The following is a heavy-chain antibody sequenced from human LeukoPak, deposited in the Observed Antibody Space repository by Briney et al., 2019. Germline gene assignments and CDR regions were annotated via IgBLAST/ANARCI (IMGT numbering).Heavy chain of an antibody. CDR2: INHSGST. D-gene: IGHD5-12*01. CDR1: GWSFSGYY. V-gene: IGHV4-34*01. Sequence: PSETLSLTCAVYGWSFSGYYWRWIRQAPGKGLEWVGEINHSGSTNYYPSLKSRVTRSGEASKNQFSLKLSSVTAADTAVYYCARGVVGELSRPSAIVATILHFDYWGQGTLVTVSS. J-gene: IGHJ4*02. CDR3: ARGVVGELSRPSAIVATILHFDY.